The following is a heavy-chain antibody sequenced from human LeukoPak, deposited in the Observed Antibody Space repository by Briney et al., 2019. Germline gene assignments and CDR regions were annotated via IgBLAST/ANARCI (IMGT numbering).Heavy chain of an antibody. Sequence: ASVKVSCKASGYTFTSYDINWVRQATGQGLEWMGWMNPNSDNTGYAQKFQGRVTMTRDMSTSTVYMELSSLRSEDTAVYYCARDVGLVGATNVAFDIWGQGTMVTVSS. J-gene: IGHJ3*02. CDR2: MNPNSDNT. CDR3: ARDVGLVGATNVAFDI. D-gene: IGHD1-26*01. CDR1: GYTFTSYD. V-gene: IGHV1-8*01.